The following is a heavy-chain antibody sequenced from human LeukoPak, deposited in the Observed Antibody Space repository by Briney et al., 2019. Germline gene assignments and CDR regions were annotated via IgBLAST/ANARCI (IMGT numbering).Heavy chain of an antibody. V-gene: IGHV4-4*07. J-gene: IGHJ4*02. CDR2: IHTSGST. CDR3: AREGSATARPFVSNDY. CDR1: GGSISSYY. Sequence: SETLSLTCTVSGGSISSYYWSWIRQPAGKGLEWLGRIHTSGSTDYNPSFKSRVTMSVDTSKNQFSLKVRSVTAADTAVYYCAREGSATARPFVSNDYWGQASLLTVSS. D-gene: IGHD6-6*01.